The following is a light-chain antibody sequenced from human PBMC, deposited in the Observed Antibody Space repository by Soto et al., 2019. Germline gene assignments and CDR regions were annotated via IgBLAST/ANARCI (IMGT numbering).Light chain of an antibody. Sequence: EIVLTQSPGTLSLSPGERATLSCRASQSVTTSYLAWYQQKPGQAPRLLIHGASTRATGIPDRFSGSGSGTDFTLTISRLEPEDSAVFYCQQYGGSPMYTFGQGTNLEIK. CDR1: QSVTTSY. V-gene: IGKV3-20*01. CDR3: QQYGGSPMYT. CDR2: GAS. J-gene: IGKJ2*01.